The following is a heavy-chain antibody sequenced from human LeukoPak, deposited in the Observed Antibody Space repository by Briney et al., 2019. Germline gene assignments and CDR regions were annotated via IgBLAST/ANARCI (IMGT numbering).Heavy chain of an antibody. CDR2: IYYSGST. D-gene: IGHD6-19*01. CDR3: ARHSGAGTGFVY. Sequence: SETLSLTCTVSGGSTSSYYWSWIRQPPGRGLEWIGYIYYSGSTNYNPSLKSRLTISIDTSKNQFSLKLSSVTAADTAVYYCARHSGAGTGFVYWGQGTLVTVSS. J-gene: IGHJ4*02. CDR1: GGSTSSYY. V-gene: IGHV4-59*08.